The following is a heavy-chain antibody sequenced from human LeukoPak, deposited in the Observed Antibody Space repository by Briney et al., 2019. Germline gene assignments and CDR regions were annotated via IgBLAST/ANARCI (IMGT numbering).Heavy chain of an antibody. V-gene: IGHV4-34*01. J-gene: IGHJ4*02. CDR3: ARSNLRKSTPGY. Sequence: SETLSLTCAVYGGSFSGYYWSWIRQPPGKGLEWIGEINHSGSANYNPSLKSRVTISVDTSKNQFSLKLSSVTAADTAVYYCARSNLRKSTPGYWGQGTLVTVSS. CDR2: INHSGSA. CDR1: GGSFSGYY.